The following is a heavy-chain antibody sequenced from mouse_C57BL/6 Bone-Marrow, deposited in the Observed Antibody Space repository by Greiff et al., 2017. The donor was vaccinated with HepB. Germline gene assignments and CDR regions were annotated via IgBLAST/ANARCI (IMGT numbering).Heavy chain of an antibody. CDR3: ARHYGSSYAWFAY. CDR1: GYTFTSYW. CDR2: INPSSGYT. Sequence: VMLVESGAELAKPGASVKLSCKASGYTFTSYWMHWVKQRPGQGLEWIGYINPSSGYTKYNQKFKDKATLTADKSSSTAYMQLSSLTYEDSAVYYCARHYGSSYAWFAYWGQGTLVTVSA. D-gene: IGHD1-1*01. J-gene: IGHJ3*01. V-gene: IGHV1-7*01.